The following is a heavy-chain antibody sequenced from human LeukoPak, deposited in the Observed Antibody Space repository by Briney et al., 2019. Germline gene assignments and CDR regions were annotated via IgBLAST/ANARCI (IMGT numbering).Heavy chain of an antibody. Sequence: GGSLRLSCAASGFTFSSYWMHWVRQAPGKGLEWVSAISGSGGSTYYADSVKGRFTISRDNSKNTLYLQMNSLRAEDTAVYYCAKEWELLGHFDYWGQGTLVTVSS. V-gene: IGHV3-23*01. CDR2: ISGSGGST. CDR3: AKEWELLGHFDY. J-gene: IGHJ4*02. D-gene: IGHD1-26*01. CDR1: GFTFSSYW.